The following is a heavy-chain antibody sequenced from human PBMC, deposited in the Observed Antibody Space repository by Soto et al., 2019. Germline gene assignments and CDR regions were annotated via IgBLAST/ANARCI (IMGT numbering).Heavy chain of an antibody. J-gene: IGHJ5*02. D-gene: IGHD4-17*01. CDR2: ISGGGDST. V-gene: IGHV3-23*01. Sequence: EEQLLESGGGLVQPGWALRLSCAASGFSFSSYGMSWVRQAPGKGLEWVSGISGGGDSTYYADSVKGRFTISIDKSKNTLYLQMNSLRAEDTAVYYCARGQDDYGDSDVWFDPWGQGTLVSVSS. CDR3: ARGQDDYGDSDVWFDP. CDR1: GFSFSSYG.